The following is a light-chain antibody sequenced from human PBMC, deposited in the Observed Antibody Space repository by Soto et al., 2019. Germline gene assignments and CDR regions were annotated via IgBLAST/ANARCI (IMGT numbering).Light chain of an antibody. V-gene: IGKV3-15*01. J-gene: IGKJ4*01. CDR3: QQYNNWPPERPT. CDR1: QSVSSN. CDR2: GSS. Sequence: EIVMTQSPATLSVSPGERATLSCRASQSVSSNLALYQQKPGQAPRLLIYGSSTRATGIPARFSGSGSGTEFTLTISSLQSEDFAVYYCQQYNNWPPERPTFGGGTKVEIK.